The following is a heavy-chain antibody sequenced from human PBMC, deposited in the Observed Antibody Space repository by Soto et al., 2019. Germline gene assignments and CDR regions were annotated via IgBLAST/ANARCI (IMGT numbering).Heavy chain of an antibody. J-gene: IGHJ3*02. CDR3: ARRRDSSSWYSAFDI. CDR2: MNPNSGNT. D-gene: IGHD6-13*01. CDR1: GYTFTSYD. Sequence: GASVKVSCKASGYTFTSYDINWVRQASGQGLEWMGRMNPNSGNTGYAQRFQGRVTMTGDTSIMTAYMEVSSLRSEDTAVYYCARRRDSSSWYSAFDIWGQGTMVTVSS. V-gene: IGHV1-8*01.